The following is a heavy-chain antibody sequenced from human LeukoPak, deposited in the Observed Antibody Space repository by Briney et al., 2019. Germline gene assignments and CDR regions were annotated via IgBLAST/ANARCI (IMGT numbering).Heavy chain of an antibody. J-gene: IGHJ6*04. V-gene: IGHV3-43D*04. CDR2: ISWDGGST. D-gene: IGHD3-10*01. Sequence: GGSLRLSCAASGFTFDDYAMHWVRQAPGKGLEWVSLISWDGGSTYYADSVKGRFTISRDNSKNSLYLQMNSLRAEDTALYYCAKDYGSGSYANGMDVWGKGTTVTVSS. CDR3: AKDYGSGSYANGMDV. CDR1: GFTFDDYA.